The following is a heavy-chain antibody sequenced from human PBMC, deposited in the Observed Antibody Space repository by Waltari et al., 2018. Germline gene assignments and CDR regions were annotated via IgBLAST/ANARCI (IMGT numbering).Heavy chain of an antibody. Sequence: EVQLVHSGAEVKKPGESLKISCKSSGYSFTNYWIGWVRQMPGKGLEWMAVIYPGDSDTRYSQSFQGKVTIAADKSSTTAYLQWNSLKASDTAIYYCARLRGRYSHDAFDIWGQGTMVTVSS. CDR2: IYPGDSDT. J-gene: IGHJ3*02. CDR1: GYSFTNYW. CDR3: ARLRGRYSHDAFDI. V-gene: IGHV5-51*03. D-gene: IGHD1-26*01.